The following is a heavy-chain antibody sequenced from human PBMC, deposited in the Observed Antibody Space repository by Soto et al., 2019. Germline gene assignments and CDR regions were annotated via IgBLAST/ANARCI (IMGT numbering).Heavy chain of an antibody. CDR2: ISAYNGNT. Sequence: ASVKVSCKASGYTFPSYGISWVRQAPGQGLEWMGWISAYNGNTNYAQKLQGRVTMTTDTSTSTAYMELRSLRSDDTAVYYCARSVPHPTSSTATQFDPWGQGTLVTVSS. CDR3: ARSVPHPTSSTATQFDP. D-gene: IGHD1-1*01. V-gene: IGHV1-18*01. J-gene: IGHJ5*02. CDR1: GYTFPSYG.